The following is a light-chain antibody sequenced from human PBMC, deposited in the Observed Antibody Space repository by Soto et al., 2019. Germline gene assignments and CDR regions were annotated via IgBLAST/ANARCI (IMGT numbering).Light chain of an antibody. CDR3: QQYNNWPRAT. Sequence: IVMTQSPATLSVSPGERATLSCRASQSINSNLAWYQQKPGQAPRLLMFRASIRATGFPARFSGSGSGTEFNITISSLQSEDSAIYYCQQYNNWPRATLGGGTKVDMK. J-gene: IGKJ4*01. V-gene: IGKV3-15*01. CDR2: RAS. CDR1: QSINSN.